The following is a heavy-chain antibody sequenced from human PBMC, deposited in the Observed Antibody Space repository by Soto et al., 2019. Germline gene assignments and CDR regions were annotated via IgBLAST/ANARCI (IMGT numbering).Heavy chain of an antibody. D-gene: IGHD3-10*01. Sequence: AGGSLRLSCAASGFTFDDYAMHWVRQAPGKGLEWVSGISWNSGSIGYADSVKGRFTISRDNAKNSLYLQMNSLRAEDTALYYCARAPRGGDWYFDLWGRGTLVTVSS. V-gene: IGHV3-9*01. J-gene: IGHJ2*01. CDR2: ISWNSGSI. CDR3: ARAPRGGDWYFDL. CDR1: GFTFDDYA.